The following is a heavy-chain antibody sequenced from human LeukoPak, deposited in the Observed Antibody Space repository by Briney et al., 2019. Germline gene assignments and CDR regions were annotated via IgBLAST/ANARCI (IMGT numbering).Heavy chain of an antibody. CDR2: IYSGGST. J-gene: IGHJ3*02. CDR1: GFTVSSNY. V-gene: IGHV3-53*01. Sequence: GGSLRLSCAASGFTVSSNYMSWVRQAPGKGLEWVSVIYSGGSTYYADSVKGRFTISRDNSKNTLYLQVNSLRAEDTAVYYCARLDGYTHAFDIWGQGTMVTVSS. CDR3: ARLDGYTHAFDI. D-gene: IGHD5-24*01.